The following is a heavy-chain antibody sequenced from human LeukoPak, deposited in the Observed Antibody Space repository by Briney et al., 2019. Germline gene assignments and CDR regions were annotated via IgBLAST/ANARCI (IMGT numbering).Heavy chain of an antibody. V-gene: IGHV3-23*01. D-gene: IGHD5-18*01. CDR1: GFTFSSYA. Sequence: TGGSLRLSCAASGFTFSSYAMGWVRQAPVKGLEWVSAITASGGNTYYADSVKGRFTISRDNSKNTLYLQVNSLRAEDTAVYYCAKGNGYSYGRYYFDYWGQGTLVTVSS. J-gene: IGHJ4*02. CDR2: ITASGGNT. CDR3: AKGNGYSYGRYYFDY.